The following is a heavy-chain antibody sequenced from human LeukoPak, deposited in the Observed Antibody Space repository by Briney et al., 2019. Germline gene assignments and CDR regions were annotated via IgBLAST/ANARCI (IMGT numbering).Heavy chain of an antibody. CDR1: GGSISSGDYY. J-gene: IGHJ3*02. V-gene: IGHV4-30-4*08. CDR3: ARDSGYDFGDAFDI. CDR2: IYYSGST. Sequence: PSQTLSLTCTVSGGSISSGDYYWSWIRQPPGKGLEWIGYIYYSGSTYYNPSLKSRVTISVDTSKDQFSLKLSSVTAADTAVYYCARDSGYDFGDAFDIWGQGTMVTVSS. D-gene: IGHD5-12*01.